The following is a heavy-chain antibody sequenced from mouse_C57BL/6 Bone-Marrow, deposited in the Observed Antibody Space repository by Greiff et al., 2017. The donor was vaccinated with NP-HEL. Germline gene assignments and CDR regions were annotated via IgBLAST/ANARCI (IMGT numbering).Heavy chain of an antibody. V-gene: IGHV1-5*01. J-gene: IGHJ4*01. Sequence: EVKLVESGTVLARPGASVKMSCKTSGYTFTSYWMHWVKQRPGQGLEWIGAIYPGNSDTSYNQKFKGKAKLTAVTSASTAYMELSSLTNEDSAVYYCTNDYGSSYAMDYWGQGTSVTVSS. CDR1: GYTFTSYW. CDR2: IYPGNSDT. CDR3: TNDYGSSYAMDY. D-gene: IGHD1-1*01.